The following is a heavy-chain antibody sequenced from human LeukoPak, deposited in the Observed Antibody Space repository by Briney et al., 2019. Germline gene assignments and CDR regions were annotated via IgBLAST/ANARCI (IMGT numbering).Heavy chain of an antibody. V-gene: IGHV3-33*08. Sequence: PGRSLRLSCAASGFTFDDYAMHWVRQAPGKGLEWVAVIWYDGSNKYYADSVKGRFTISRDNSKNTLYLQMNSLRAEDTAVYYCARDQLQWLVSRDAFDIWGQGTMVTVSS. D-gene: IGHD6-19*01. CDR3: ARDQLQWLVSRDAFDI. J-gene: IGHJ3*02. CDR1: GFTFDDYA. CDR2: IWYDGSNK.